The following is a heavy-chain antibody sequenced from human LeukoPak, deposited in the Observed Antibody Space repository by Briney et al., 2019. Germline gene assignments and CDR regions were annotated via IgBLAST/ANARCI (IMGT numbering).Heavy chain of an antibody. Sequence: GASVKVSCKASGYTFTSYGISWVRQAPGQGLEWMGWISAYNGNTNYAQKLQGRVTMTTDTSTSTAYMELRSLRSDDTAVYYCARGSYVWGSYRPEATFDFDYWGQGTLVTVSS. D-gene: IGHD3-16*02. V-gene: IGHV1-18*01. CDR3: ARGSYVWGSYRPEATFDFDY. CDR1: GYTFTSYG. J-gene: IGHJ4*02. CDR2: ISAYNGNT.